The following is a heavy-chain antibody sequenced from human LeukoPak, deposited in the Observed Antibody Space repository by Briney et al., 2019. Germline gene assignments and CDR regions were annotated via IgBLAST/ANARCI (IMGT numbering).Heavy chain of an antibody. V-gene: IGHV3-48*03. CDR1: GFTFSSYE. CDR2: ISSSGSTI. CDR3: ARIAPGAFDI. J-gene: IGHJ3*02. D-gene: IGHD6-13*01. Sequence: GGSLRLSCAASGFTFSSYEMNWVRQAPGKGLEWVSYISSSGSTIYYADSVKGRFTISRDNAKNSLYLQMNSLRAEDTAVYYCARIAPGAFDIWGQGTMVTVSS.